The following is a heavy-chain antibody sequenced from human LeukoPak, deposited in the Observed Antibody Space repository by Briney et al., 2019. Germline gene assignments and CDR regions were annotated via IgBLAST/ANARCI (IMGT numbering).Heavy chain of an antibody. V-gene: IGHV4-39*01. Sequence: SETLSLTCTVSGGSISGSSYYWDWIRQPPGKGLEWIGSGFYSGSAYYNPSLKSRLTISVDTSKNQFSLDLSSVTAADTAVYYCARLRGAMTPVTSDFDYWGQRTLVTVSS. CDR3: ARLRGAMTPVTSDFDY. CDR1: GGSISGSSYY. CDR2: GFYSGSA. J-gene: IGHJ4*02. D-gene: IGHD4-17*01.